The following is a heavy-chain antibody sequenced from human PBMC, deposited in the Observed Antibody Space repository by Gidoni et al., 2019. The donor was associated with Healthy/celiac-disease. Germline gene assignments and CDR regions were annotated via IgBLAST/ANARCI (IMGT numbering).Heavy chain of an antibody. CDR2: IYSSGST. J-gene: IGHJ5*02. CDR1: NGFISSLSSY. V-gene: IGHV4-39*01. D-gene: IGHD6-6*01. Sequence: QLQLQESGPGLVKPSETLSLTCTVSNGFISSLSSYWGWIRQPPGKGLEWIGSIYSSGSTYYNPSLKRRVTISVDTSKNQFSLKLSSVTAADTAVYFCARHGQVAAFRLGPLHWFDPWGQGTLVTVSS. CDR3: ARHGQVAAFRLGPLHWFDP.